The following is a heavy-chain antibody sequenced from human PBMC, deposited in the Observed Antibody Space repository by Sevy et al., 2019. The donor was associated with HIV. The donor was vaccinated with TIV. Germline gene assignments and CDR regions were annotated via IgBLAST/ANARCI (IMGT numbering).Heavy chain of an antibody. D-gene: IGHD6-13*01. J-gene: IGHJ4*02. CDR1: GFSFSLYA. Sequence: GGSLRLSCVASGFSFSLYAMSWVRQAPGKGLEWVSAISGGGGSTYYADSVKGRFTISRDTSKNTLSLQMTSLSAEDTAVYYCAKEGTWYGRDYFDYWGQGTLVTVSS. V-gene: IGHV3-23*01. CDR3: AKEGTWYGRDYFDY. CDR2: ISGGGGST.